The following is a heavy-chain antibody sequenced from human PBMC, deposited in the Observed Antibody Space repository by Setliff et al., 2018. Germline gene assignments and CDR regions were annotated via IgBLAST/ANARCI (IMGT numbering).Heavy chain of an antibody. CDR2: IIPIFGTA. CDR3: ARGRSLLWFGELSRPYYFDY. D-gene: IGHD3-10*01. Sequence: GASVKVSCKASGGTFSSYAISWVRQAPGQGLEWMGGIIPIFGTANYAQKFQGRVTITTDESTSTAYMELSSLRSEDTAVYYCARGRSLLWFGELSRPYYFDYWGQGTLVTVS. J-gene: IGHJ4*02. CDR1: GGTFSSYA. V-gene: IGHV1-69*05.